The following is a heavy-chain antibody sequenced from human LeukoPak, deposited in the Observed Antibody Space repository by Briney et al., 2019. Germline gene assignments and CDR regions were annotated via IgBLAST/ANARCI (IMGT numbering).Heavy chain of an antibody. D-gene: IGHD2-2*01. Sequence: GGSLRLSCAASGFTFSSYAMSWVRQAPGKGLEWVSAISGSGGSTYYADSVKGRFTISRDNSKNTLYLQMNSLRAEDTAVYYCARDVGEYCSSTSCYAYYFDYWGQGTLVTVSS. CDR3: ARDVGEYCSSTSCYAYYFDY. J-gene: IGHJ4*02. CDR2: ISGSGGST. CDR1: GFTFSSYA. V-gene: IGHV3-23*01.